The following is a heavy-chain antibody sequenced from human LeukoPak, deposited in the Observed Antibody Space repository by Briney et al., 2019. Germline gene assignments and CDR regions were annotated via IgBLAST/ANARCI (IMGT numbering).Heavy chain of an antibody. J-gene: IGHJ4*02. CDR2: ISIYNGNT. CDR1: GYSFTRYV. V-gene: IGHV1-18*01. D-gene: IGHD1-14*01. Sequence: ASVKVSYQASGYSFTRYVLSWVRPPPGQELDWMGWISIYNGNTNYAQKVQGRVTMTTDTSTSTAYMELRSLRSDDTAVYYCAKIITGRDGYNYFDYWGQGTLVTVSS. CDR3: AKIITGRDGYNYFDY.